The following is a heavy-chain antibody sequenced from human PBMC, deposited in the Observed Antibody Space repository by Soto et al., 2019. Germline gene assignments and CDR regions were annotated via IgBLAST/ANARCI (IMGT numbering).Heavy chain of an antibody. V-gene: IGHV1-46*03. CDR3: ARGLGSGDY. J-gene: IGHJ4*02. CDR1: GYTFISFY. Sequence: WASVKVSCKASGYTFISFYIHWVRQAPGQGLEWMGIINPSGGSTNYAQRFQGRVIVTRDTSTNTVYMELSSLRSEDTAVYYCARGLGSGDYWGQGTLVTVLL. CDR2: INPSGGST. D-gene: IGHD3-3*01.